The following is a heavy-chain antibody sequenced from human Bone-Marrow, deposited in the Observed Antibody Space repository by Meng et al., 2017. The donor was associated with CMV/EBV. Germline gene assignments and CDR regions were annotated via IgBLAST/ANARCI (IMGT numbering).Heavy chain of an antibody. V-gene: IGHV1-69*05. CDR2: IIPIFGTA. D-gene: IGHD2/OR15-2a*01. J-gene: IGHJ5*01. CDR1: GGTFSSYA. CDR3: ARKHLLSWFDP. Sequence: SVKVSCKASGGTFSSYAISWVRQAPGQGLEWMGGIIPIFGTANYAQKFQGRVTITTDESTSTAYMELSSLTSDDTAIYFCARKHLLSWFDPWGQGTLVTVSS.